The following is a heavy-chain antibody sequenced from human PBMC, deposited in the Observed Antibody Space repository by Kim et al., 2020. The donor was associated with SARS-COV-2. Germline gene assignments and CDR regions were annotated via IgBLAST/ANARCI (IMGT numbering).Heavy chain of an antibody. J-gene: IGHJ2*01. CDR3: ARGLSSGFHWYFDL. CDR1: GFTFSTYA. V-gene: IGHV3-30*04. Sequence: VGSLRLSCAASGFTFSTYAMHWVRQTPGKGLEWVALISYDGNNKYYPDSMKGRFTISRDNSENTLYLQMSSLRPEDTAVYYCARGLSSGFHWYFDLWGRGTLVTVSS. D-gene: IGHD6-19*01. CDR2: ISYDGNNK.